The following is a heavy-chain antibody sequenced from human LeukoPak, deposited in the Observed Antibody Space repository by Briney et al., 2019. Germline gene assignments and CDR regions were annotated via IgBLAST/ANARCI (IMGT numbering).Heavy chain of an antibody. Sequence: NPGGSLRLSCAASGFTFRSHSMNSIRQAPGKGLEWVSSISGSTSYISYADSVKGRFTISRDNSKNTVFLQLNSLRADDTAVYYCARGPPAGNFIDLWGQGTLVTVSS. V-gene: IGHV3-21*04. CDR1: GFTFRSHS. CDR2: ISGSTSYI. J-gene: IGHJ4*02. CDR3: ARGPPAGNFIDL. D-gene: IGHD2-2*01.